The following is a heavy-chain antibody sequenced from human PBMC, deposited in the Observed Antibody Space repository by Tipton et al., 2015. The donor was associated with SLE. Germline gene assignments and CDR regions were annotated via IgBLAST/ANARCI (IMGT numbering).Heavy chain of an antibody. CDR2: IYTSGNT. Sequence: TLSLTCTVSVGSISNSFWSWIRQPAGKGLEWIGRIYTSGNTIYNPSLKSRVTMSLDTSKDQFSVKLSSVTAADTAVYYCARGRLVLDYWGQGTLVTVSS. CDR1: VGSISNSF. D-gene: IGHD3-16*01. J-gene: IGHJ4*02. V-gene: IGHV4-4*07. CDR3: ARGRLVLDY.